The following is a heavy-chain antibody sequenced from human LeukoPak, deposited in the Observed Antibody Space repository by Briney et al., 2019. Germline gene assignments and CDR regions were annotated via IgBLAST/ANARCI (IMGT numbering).Heavy chain of an antibody. D-gene: IGHD1-26*01. V-gene: IGHV1-69*05. CDR1: GGTFSSYA. CDR3: ARGPPYSGSYHTPDY. J-gene: IGHJ4*02. CDR2: IIPIFGTA. Sequence: ASVKVSCKASGGTFSSYAISWVRQAPGQGLEWMGGIIPIFGTANYAQKFQGRVTITTDESTSTAYMELSSLRSEDMAVYYCARGPPYSGSYHTPDYWGQGTLVTVSS.